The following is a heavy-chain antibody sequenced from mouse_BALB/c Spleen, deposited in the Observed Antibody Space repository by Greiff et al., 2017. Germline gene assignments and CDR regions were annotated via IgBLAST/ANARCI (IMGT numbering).Heavy chain of an antibody. CDR3: ARQGLGGAYAMDY. CDR1: GFTFSSYG. Sequence: EVKLMESGGDLVKPGGSLKLSCAASGFTFSSYGMSWVRQTPDKRLEWVATISSGGSYTYYPDSVKGRFTISRDNAKNTLYLQMSSLKSEDTAMYYCARQGLGGAYAMDYWGQGTSVTVSS. V-gene: IGHV5-6*01. CDR2: ISSGGSYT. J-gene: IGHJ4*01. D-gene: IGHD4-1*01.